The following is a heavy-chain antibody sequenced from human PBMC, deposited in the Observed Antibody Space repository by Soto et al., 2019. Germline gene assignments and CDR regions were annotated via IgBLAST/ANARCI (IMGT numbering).Heavy chain of an antibody. Sequence: QITLKESGPTLVKPTQTLTLTCTFSGFSLSTTAEGVGWIRQPPGKALEWLALIYWDDDERYSTSLKSRLTTTKDTSNNQVVLTMTNVDPVDTATYYCAHGSCSSADCYPNPYLDYWGQGILVTVSS. CDR2: IYWDDDE. D-gene: IGHD2-2*01. V-gene: IGHV2-5*02. CDR3: AHGSCSSADCYPNPYLDY. CDR1: GFSLSTTAEG. J-gene: IGHJ4*02.